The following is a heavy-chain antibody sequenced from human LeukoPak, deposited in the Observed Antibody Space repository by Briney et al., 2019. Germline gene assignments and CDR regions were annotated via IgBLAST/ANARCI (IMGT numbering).Heavy chain of an antibody. CDR3: ARGPPNWGYDY. D-gene: IGHD7-27*01. CDR1: GYTFTSYD. J-gene: IGHJ4*02. V-gene: IGHV1-8*01. Sequence: ASVTVSCKASGYTFTSYDFNWVRQATGQRPEWMGWMSPNSGDTGYAQKFQDRVTMTRNTSISTAYMELSSLRSDDTAVYYCARGPPNWGYDYWGPGTLVTVSS. CDR2: MSPNSGDT.